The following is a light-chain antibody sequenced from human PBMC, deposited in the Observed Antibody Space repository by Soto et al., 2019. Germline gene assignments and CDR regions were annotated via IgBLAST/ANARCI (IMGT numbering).Light chain of an antibody. CDR3: QQYGSSPLT. Sequence: EILLTQSPGTLSLYPGERVTLSCRASQSVNTRYLAWYQQKPGQAPRLLIYGASSRATGIPDRFSGSGSGTDFTLTISRLEPEDFAVYYCQQYGSSPLTFGGGTKVEIK. CDR1: QSVNTRY. J-gene: IGKJ4*01. V-gene: IGKV3-20*01. CDR2: GAS.